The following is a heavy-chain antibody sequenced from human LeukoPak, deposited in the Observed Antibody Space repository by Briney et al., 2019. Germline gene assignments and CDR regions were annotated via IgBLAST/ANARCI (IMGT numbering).Heavy chain of an antibody. Sequence: GGSLRLSCAASGFIVSSNYMSWVRRAPGKGLEWVAAISYDGTNKDYANSVKGRFTISRDNSKNTLYLQMNSLRVEDTAVYYCAKSDILTGYTRGAFDIWGQGTMVTVSS. D-gene: IGHD3-9*01. CDR3: AKSDILTGYTRGAFDI. V-gene: IGHV3-30*18. CDR1: GFIVSSNY. J-gene: IGHJ3*02. CDR2: ISYDGTNK.